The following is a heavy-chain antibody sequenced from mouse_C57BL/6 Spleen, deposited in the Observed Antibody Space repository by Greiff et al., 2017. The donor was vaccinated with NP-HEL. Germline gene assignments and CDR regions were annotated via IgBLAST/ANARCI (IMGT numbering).Heavy chain of an antibody. D-gene: IGHD2-4*01. CDR1: GYSFTGYY. CDR3: ARDYDYEFAY. J-gene: IGHJ3*01. Sequence: EVQLQQSGPELVKPGASVKISCKASGYSFTGYYMNWVKQSPEKSLEWIGEINPSTGGTTYNQKFKAKATLTVDKSSSTAYMQLKSLTSEDSAVYYCARDYDYEFAYWGQGTLVTVSA. CDR2: INPSTGGT. V-gene: IGHV1-42*01.